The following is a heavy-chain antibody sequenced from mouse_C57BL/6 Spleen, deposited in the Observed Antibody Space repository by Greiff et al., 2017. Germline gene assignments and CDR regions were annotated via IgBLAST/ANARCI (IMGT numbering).Heavy chain of an antibody. V-gene: IGHV14-2*01. D-gene: IGHD1-1*01. CDR3: ARDYGRYFDF. CDR1: GFNIKDYY. Sequence: EVKVVESGAELVKPGASVKLSCTASGFNIKDYYMHWVKQRTEQGLEWIGRIDPEDGETKYAPKFQCKATITADTSSNTAYLQLSSLTSEDTAVYYCARDYGRYFDFWGTGTTVTVSS. J-gene: IGHJ1*03. CDR2: IDPEDGET.